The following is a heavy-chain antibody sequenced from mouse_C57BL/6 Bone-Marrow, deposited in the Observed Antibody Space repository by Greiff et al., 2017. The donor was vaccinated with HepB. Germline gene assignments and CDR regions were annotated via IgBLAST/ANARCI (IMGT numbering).Heavy chain of an antibody. D-gene: IGHD1-1*01. CDR1: GFTFSDYY. V-gene: IGHV5-12*01. Sequence: DVMLVESGGGLVQPGGSLKLSCAASGFTFSDYYMYWVRQTPEKRLEWVAYISNGGGSTYYPDTVKGRFTISRDNAKNTLYLQMSRLKSEDTAMYYCARPVGYYAMDYWGQGTSVTVSS. CDR3: ARPVGYYAMDY. J-gene: IGHJ4*01. CDR2: ISNGGGST.